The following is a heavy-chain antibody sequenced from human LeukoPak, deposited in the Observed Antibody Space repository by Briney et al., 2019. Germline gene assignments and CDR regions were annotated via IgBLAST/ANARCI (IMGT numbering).Heavy chain of an antibody. CDR3: ARRDDI. Sequence: SETLSLTCAVYGGSFSGYYWSWIRQPPGKGLEWIGGINHSGSTKYNPFLKSRVTISVDKSKNQFSLKLSSVTAADTAVYYCARRDDIWGQGTMVTVSS. J-gene: IGHJ3*02. CDR2: INHSGST. V-gene: IGHV4-34*01. CDR1: GGSFSGYY.